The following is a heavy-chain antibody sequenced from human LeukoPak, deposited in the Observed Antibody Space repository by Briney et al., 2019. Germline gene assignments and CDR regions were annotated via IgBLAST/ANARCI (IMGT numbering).Heavy chain of an antibody. CDR3: ARCASSSKYFQH. J-gene: IGHJ1*01. CDR2: IYHSGST. D-gene: IGHD6-13*01. V-gene: IGHV4-38-2*02. Sequence: SETLSLTCTVSGYSISSGYYWGWIRQPPGKGLEWIGSIYHSGSTYYNPSLKSRVTISVDTSKNQFSLKLSSVTAADTAVYYCARCASSSKYFQHRGQGTLVTVSS. CDR1: GYSISSGYY.